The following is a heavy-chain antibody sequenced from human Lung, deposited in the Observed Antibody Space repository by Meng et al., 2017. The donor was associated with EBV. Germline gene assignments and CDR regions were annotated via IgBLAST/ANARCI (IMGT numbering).Heavy chain of an antibody. D-gene: IGHD6-19*01. V-gene: IGHV4-34*01. Sequence: QVQLQQWGTGLLKPSETLSLTCAVYSGSFSGYFWRWIRQPPGKGLEWIGEISHSGSTNYNPSLKSRVTISVDKSKNKFSLKLTSVTVADTAVYYCARGQWLDNSWGQGTLVTVSS. CDR2: ISHSGST. CDR1: SGSFSGYF. CDR3: ARGQWLDNS. J-gene: IGHJ4*02.